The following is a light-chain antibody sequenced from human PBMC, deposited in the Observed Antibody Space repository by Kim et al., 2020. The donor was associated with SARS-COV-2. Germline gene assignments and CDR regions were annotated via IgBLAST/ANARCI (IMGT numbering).Light chain of an antibody. CDR2: DSS. CDR1: QTIYNSY. Sequence: SSPGERVTLSCRASQTIYNSYLAWYQQKPAQAPRLLIYDSSTRATGIPDRFSGSGSGTDFTLTISRLEPEDVAVYYCQQYDTSKTFGQGTKVEIK. J-gene: IGKJ1*01. V-gene: IGKV3-20*01. CDR3: QQYDTSKT.